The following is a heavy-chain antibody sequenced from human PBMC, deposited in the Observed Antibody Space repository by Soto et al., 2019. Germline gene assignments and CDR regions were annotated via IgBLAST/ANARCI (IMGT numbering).Heavy chain of an antibody. CDR3: AKDLGPFGVVITTLGY. J-gene: IGHJ4*02. D-gene: IGHD3-3*01. V-gene: IGHV3-23*01. CDR1: GFTFSSYA. Sequence: GGSLRLSCAASGFTFSSYAMSWVRQAPGKGLEWVSAISGSGGSTYYADSVKGRFTISRDNSKNTLYLQMNSLRAEDTAVYYCAKDLGPFGVVITTLGYWGQGTLVTVSS. CDR2: ISGSGGST.